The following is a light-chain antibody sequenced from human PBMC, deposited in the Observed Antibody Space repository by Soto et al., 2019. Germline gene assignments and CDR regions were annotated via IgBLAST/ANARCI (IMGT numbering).Light chain of an antibody. Sequence: EIVLTQSPGTLSLSPGERATLSCRASQRISSSYLAWYRQKPGQAPRLLIYDASRRATGIPDRFSGSGSVTDFTLTISGLELEDFAVYYCQQYGSSFLTFGGGTKVQIK. CDR1: QRISSSY. J-gene: IGKJ4*01. V-gene: IGKV3-20*01. CDR2: DAS. CDR3: QQYGSSFLT.